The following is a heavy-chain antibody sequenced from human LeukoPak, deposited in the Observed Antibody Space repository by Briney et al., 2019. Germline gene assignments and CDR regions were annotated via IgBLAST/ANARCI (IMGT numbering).Heavy chain of an antibody. Sequence: SETLSLTCTVSGGSISSHYWSWIRQPPGKGLEWIGYIYYSGTTNYNPSLKSRVTISVDTSKNQFSLKLSSVTAADTAVYYCARHTLDTAMVMFDYWGQGTLVTVSS. CDR2: IYYSGTT. CDR1: GGSISSHY. V-gene: IGHV4-59*11. D-gene: IGHD5-18*01. J-gene: IGHJ4*02. CDR3: ARHTLDTAMVMFDY.